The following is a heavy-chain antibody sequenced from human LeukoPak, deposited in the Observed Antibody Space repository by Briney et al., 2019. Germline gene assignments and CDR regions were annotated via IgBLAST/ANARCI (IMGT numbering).Heavy chain of an antibody. V-gene: IGHV3-11*01. CDR3: ARIRDGYNPDY. J-gene: IGHJ4*02. D-gene: IGHD5-24*01. CDR1: GFSLSDYY. CDR2: ISSSRNII. Sequence: GGSLRLSCAASGFSLSDYYMSWMRQPPGKGLEWVSYISSSRNIIYYADSVKGRFTISRDNAKNSLYLQMNSLRAEGTAVYYCARIRDGYNPDYWGQGTLVTVSS.